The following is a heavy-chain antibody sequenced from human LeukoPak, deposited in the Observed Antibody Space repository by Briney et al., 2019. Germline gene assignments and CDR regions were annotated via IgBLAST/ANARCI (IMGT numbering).Heavy chain of an antibody. V-gene: IGHV4-39*01. CDR3: ARRRYYDGSGYLE. Sequence: SETLSLTCSVSGDSVSRSDSYWDWIRQPPVKGLEGIGTIYYSGRTYYSPSLKSRVTMSVDPSNNQFSLNLRSVTAADTAAYYCARRRYYDGSGYLEWGQGTLLSVSS. CDR2: IYYSGRT. D-gene: IGHD3-22*01. J-gene: IGHJ1*01. CDR1: GDSVSRSDSY.